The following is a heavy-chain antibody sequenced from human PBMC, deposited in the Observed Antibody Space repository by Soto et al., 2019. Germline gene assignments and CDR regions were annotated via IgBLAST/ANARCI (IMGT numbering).Heavy chain of an antibody. CDR2: INPNSGNI. D-gene: IGHD3-10*01. J-gene: IGHJ4*02. V-gene: IGHV1-8*01. CDR1: GYTFTTYD. Sequence: GASVKLSCKASGYTFTTYDINCVRQATGHGREWMESINPNSGNIGYAQRFQGRVTMTSDTAIRTAYMEVSSLRSDDTAVYYCARGRASGSYYLLDYWGQGTLVTVSS. CDR3: ARGRASGSYYLLDY.